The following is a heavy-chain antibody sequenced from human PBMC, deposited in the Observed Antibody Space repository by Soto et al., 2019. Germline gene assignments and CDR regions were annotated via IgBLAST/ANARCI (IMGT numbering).Heavy chain of an antibody. CDR1: GFSFRNYA. V-gene: IGHV3-23*04. D-gene: IGHD3-3*01. CDR3: AKLKGGLGRFYGMDA. Sequence: DEQLVESGGGSLQPGGSLRLSCAASGFSFRNYAMTWVRQSPGKGLEGVSLISSGGGTTNYADPVKGRFSISRDNSQNMLYLQMNGLRGEDTAVYYCAKLKGGLGRFYGMDAWGQGTMVIVSS. J-gene: IGHJ6*02. CDR2: ISSGGGTT.